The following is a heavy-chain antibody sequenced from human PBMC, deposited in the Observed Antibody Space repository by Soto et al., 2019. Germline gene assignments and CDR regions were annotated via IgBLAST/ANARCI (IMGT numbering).Heavy chain of an antibody. CDR1: GFSVSNNY. V-gene: IGHV3-53*02. Sequence: EVQLVETGGGLIQPGGSLRLSCAASGFSVSNNYMSWVRQAPGKGLEWVSIIHAGGSTYYADSVKGRFTISRDNSKNTVYLQMNGLRDEDTAMYYCARLAVAEGFDPWGQGTLVTVSS. CDR2: IHAGGST. J-gene: IGHJ5*02. D-gene: IGHD6-19*01. CDR3: ARLAVAEGFDP.